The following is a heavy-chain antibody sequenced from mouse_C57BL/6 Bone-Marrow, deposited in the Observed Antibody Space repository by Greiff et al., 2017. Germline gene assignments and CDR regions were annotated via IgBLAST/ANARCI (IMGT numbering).Heavy chain of an antibody. CDR3: SRQVTTVLATKYFDV. CDR2: ISGGGGNT. V-gene: IGHV5-9*01. J-gene: IGHJ1*03. CDR1: GFTFSSYT. Sequence: DVKLQEPGGGLVKPGGSLKLSCAASGFTFSSYTMSWVRQTPEKRLQWVAAISGGGGNTYYPASVKGRFTISRDNDKNILYLQMSSLRSEDTALYYCSRQVTTVLATKYFDVWGTGTTVTVAS. D-gene: IGHD1-1*01.